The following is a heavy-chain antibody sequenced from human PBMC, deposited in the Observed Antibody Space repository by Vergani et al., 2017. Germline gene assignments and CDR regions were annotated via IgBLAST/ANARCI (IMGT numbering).Heavy chain of an antibody. D-gene: IGHD5-12*01. CDR1: GVTFNHYA. CDR2: ISGSGGST. Sequence: LEESGGGSVKPGGSLRLSCAASGVTFNHYAMNWVRQAPGKGLEWVSGISGSGGSTYYAGSVKGRFTISRDSSKNTLYLQMNSLSAGDTAVYYCAKANPRNSGYDYLYYYHAMDVWGQGTTVTVSS. CDR3: AKANPRNSGYDYLYYYHAMDV. J-gene: IGHJ6*02. V-gene: IGHV3-23*04.